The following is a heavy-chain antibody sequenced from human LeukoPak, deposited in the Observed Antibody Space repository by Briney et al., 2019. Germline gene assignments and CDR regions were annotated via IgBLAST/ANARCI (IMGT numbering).Heavy chain of an antibody. Sequence: PGGSLRLSCAASGFTFINYAMTWVRQAPGKGLEWVSGISGRDVSTYYAGSVKGRFTISRDNSKNTLYLQMNSLRAEDTAVYYCARGPTWTGGYYYFDYWGQGTLVTVSS. V-gene: IGHV3-23*01. CDR2: ISGRDVST. CDR3: ARGPTWTGGYYYFDY. D-gene: IGHD3/OR15-3a*01. J-gene: IGHJ4*02. CDR1: GFTFINYA.